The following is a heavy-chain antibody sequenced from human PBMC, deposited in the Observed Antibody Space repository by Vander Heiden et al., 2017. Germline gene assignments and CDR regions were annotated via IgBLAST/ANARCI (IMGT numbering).Heavy chain of an antibody. CDR1: GGTFSSYA. CDR2: IIPIFGTA. Sequence: EVKKPGSSVKVSCKASGGTFSSYAISWVRQAPGQGLEWMGGIIPIFGTANYAQKFQGRVTITADKSTSTAYMELSSLRSEDTAVYYCARVGYCSGGSCYWRFGTWGYFDYWGQGTLVTVSS. CDR3: ARVGYCSGGSCYWRFGTWGYFDY. D-gene: IGHD2-15*01. J-gene: IGHJ4*02. V-gene: IGHV1-69*06.